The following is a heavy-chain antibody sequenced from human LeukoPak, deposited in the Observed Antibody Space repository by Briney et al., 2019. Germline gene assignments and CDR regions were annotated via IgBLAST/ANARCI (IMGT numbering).Heavy chain of an antibody. CDR3: ARHIPGGNNDFDY. CDR2: INGDGSGK. D-gene: IGHD1/OR15-1a*01. CDR1: GFTLGGYW. Sequence: GGSLRLSCAVSGFTLGGYWMTWVRQAPGRGLEWVANINGDGSGKYYVDSVKGRFTVSRDNAKSSLYLQMNSLRVEDTAVYYCARHIPGGNNDFDYWGQGTLVTVSS. J-gene: IGHJ4*02. V-gene: IGHV3-7*01.